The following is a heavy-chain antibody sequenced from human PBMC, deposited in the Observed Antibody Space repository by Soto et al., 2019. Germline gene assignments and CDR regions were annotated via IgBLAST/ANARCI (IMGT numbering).Heavy chain of an antibody. D-gene: IGHD2-2*01. CDR1: GFSLSTSGVG. Sequence: QITLKESGPTLVRPTQTLTLTCTFSGFSLSTSGVGVGWIRQPPGKALEWLALIYWNDDKRYSPSLKSRLTITKDTSKNQVVLTMTNMDPVDTATYYCAAASSDIVVVPAAQYYYYYGMDVWGQGTTVTVSS. J-gene: IGHJ6*02. V-gene: IGHV2-5*01. CDR3: AAASSDIVVVPAAQYYYYYGMDV. CDR2: IYWNDDK.